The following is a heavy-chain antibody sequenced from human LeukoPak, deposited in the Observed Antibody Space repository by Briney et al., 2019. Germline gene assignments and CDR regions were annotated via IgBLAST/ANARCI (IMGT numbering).Heavy chain of an antibody. CDR2: INHSGST. CDR3: ARVLIVPGAFDI. D-gene: IGHD3-22*01. J-gene: IGHJ3*02. V-gene: IGHV4-34*01. Sequence: PSETLSLTCAVYGGSFSGYYWSWIRQPPGKGLEWIGEINHSGSTNYNPSLKSRVTISVDTSKNQFSLKLSSVTAADTAVYYCARVLIVPGAFDIWGQGTMVTVSS. CDR1: GGSFSGYY.